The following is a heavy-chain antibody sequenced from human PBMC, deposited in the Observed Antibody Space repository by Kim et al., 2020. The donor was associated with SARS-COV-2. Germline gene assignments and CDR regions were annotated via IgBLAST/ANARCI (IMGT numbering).Heavy chain of an antibody. V-gene: IGHV3-11*01. CDR3: ARDQGYTGFDY. CDR1: GFAVSDHY. CDR2: ISVSGDTI. D-gene: IGHD2-15*01. Sequence: GGSLRLSCEVSGFAVSDHYMSWIRQAPGKGLEWIAYISVSGDTICYAPSVKGRFTISRDTGRNSLFLQMDGLRAEDTALYYCARDQGYTGFDYCGQGTRV. J-gene: IGHJ4*02.